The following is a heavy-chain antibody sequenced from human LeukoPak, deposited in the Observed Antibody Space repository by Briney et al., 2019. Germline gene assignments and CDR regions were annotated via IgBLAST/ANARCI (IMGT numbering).Heavy chain of an antibody. CDR2: ISSSSSTI. CDR3: AKDTYCSGGICSNWFDP. Sequence: GGSLRLSCAASGFTFSSYSMNWVRQAPGKGLEWVSYISSSSSTIYYADSVKGRFTISRDNAKNSLYLQMNSLRAEDTAVYYCAKDTYCSGGICSNWFDPWGQGTLVTVSS. CDR1: GFTFSSYS. J-gene: IGHJ5*02. V-gene: IGHV3-48*01. D-gene: IGHD2-15*01.